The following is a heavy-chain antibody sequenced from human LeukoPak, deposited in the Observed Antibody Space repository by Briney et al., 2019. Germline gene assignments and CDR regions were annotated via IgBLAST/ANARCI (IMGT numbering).Heavy chain of an antibody. Sequence: SETLSLTCTVSGGSISSSSYYWGWIRQPPGKGLEWIGSIYYSGSTYYNPSLKSRVTISVDTSKNQFSLKLSSVTAADTAVYYCARVSLATIVYYFDYWGQGTLVTVSS. V-gene: IGHV4-39*07. J-gene: IGHJ4*02. D-gene: IGHD5-12*01. CDR1: GGSISSSSYY. CDR2: IYYSGST. CDR3: ARVSLATIVYYFDY.